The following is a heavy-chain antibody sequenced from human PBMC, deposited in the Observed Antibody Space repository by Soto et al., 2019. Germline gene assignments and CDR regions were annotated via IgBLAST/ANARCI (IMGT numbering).Heavy chain of an antibody. CDR1: GFTFSDYY. CDR3: VRDTALVPRGLFDH. V-gene: IGHV3-11*01. Sequence: YLRLSCAASGFTFSDYYMTWIRQAPGKGLEWLSYISDSASTIYYADSVKGRFIISRDNAKKSLYLQMNSLRAEDTAVYHCVRDTALVPRGLFDHCRQRTMVT. CDR2: ISDSASTI. J-gene: IGHJ5*02. D-gene: IGHD3-22*01.